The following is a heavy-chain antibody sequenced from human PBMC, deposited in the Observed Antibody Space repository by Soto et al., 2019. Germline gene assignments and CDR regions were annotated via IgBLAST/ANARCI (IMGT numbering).Heavy chain of an antibody. J-gene: IGHJ3*02. Sequence: PGGSLRLSCAASGFTFSSYAMHWVRQAPGKGLEWVAVISYDGSNKYYADSVKGRFTISRDNSKNTLYLQMNSLRAEDTAVYYSASTADIWGQGTMVTVSS. CDR2: ISYDGSNK. D-gene: IGHD2-21*02. CDR3: ASTADI. CDR1: GFTFSSYA. V-gene: IGHV3-30-3*01.